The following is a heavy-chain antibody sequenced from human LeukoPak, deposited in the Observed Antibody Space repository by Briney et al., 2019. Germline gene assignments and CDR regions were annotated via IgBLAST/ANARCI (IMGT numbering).Heavy chain of an antibody. D-gene: IGHD3-22*01. CDR1: GYTFTNYY. Sequence: ASVNVSCKASGYTFTNYYMHWVRQAPGQGLEGMELIHPSCGSTSYAQKFQGRATMTRDTSTSTVYMELSSLRSEDTAVYYCARGWLPDYWGQGTLVTVSS. J-gene: IGHJ4*02. V-gene: IGHV1-46*01. CDR2: IHPSCGST. CDR3: ARGWLPDY.